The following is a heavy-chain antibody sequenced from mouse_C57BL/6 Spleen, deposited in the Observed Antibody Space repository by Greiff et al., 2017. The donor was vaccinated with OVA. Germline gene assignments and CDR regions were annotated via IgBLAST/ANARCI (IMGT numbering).Heavy chain of an antibody. V-gene: IGHV5-15*01. D-gene: IGHD1-1*01. Sequence: VQLKESGGGLVQPGGSLKLSCAASGFTFSDYGMAWVRQAPRKGPEWVAFISNLAYSIYYADTVTGRFTISRENAKNTLYLEMSSLRSEDTAMYYCARHPTDWYFDVWGTGTTVTVSS. CDR3: ARHPTDWYFDV. J-gene: IGHJ1*03. CDR2: ISNLAYSI. CDR1: GFTFSDYG.